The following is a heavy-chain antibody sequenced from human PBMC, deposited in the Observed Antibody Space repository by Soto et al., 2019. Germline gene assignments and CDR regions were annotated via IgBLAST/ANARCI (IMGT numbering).Heavy chain of an antibody. J-gene: IGHJ5*02. V-gene: IGHV4-34*01. CDR3: ARKRFLEWSMPRGWFDP. CDR1: GWSFSGYY. Sequence: SSETLSLTCAFYGWSFSGYYWSWIRQPPGKGLEWIGEINHSGSTNYNPSLKSRVTISVDTSKNQFSLKLSSVTAADTAVYYCARKRFLEWSMPRGWFDPWGQGTLVTVSS. CDR2: INHSGST. D-gene: IGHD3-3*01.